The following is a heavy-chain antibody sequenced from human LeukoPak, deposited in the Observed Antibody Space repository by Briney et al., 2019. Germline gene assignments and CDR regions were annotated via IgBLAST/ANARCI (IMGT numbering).Heavy chain of an antibody. CDR3: ARRRLRYHPGFDP. D-gene: IGHD3-9*01. J-gene: IGHJ5*02. CDR1: GGSFTTFF. V-gene: IGHV4-34*01. CDR2: ISHNGST. Sequence: SETLSLTCAVYGGSFTTFFWSWIRQSPEKGLEWIGEISHNGSTSYSPSFKSRVTISVDASTNRFSLHVKSVTAADTAVYYCARRRLRYHPGFDPWGQGTLVTVSS.